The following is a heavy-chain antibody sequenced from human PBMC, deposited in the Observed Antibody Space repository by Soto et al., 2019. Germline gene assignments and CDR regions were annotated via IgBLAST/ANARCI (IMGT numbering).Heavy chain of an antibody. CDR1: GGSIRSYC. D-gene: IGHD4-17*01. Sequence: SETLSLTCTVSGGSIRSYCWTWIRQPPGEGLEWIGCICNSGTTNYNPSLKSRVAISIDTPKNQFSLKLSSVTAADTAVYYCARDLTRTTVTTTSEYYYYGMDGWGQGNTVTFSS. V-gene: IGHV4-59*12. CDR3: ARDLTRTTVTTTSEYYYYGMDG. CDR2: ICNSGTT. J-gene: IGHJ6*02.